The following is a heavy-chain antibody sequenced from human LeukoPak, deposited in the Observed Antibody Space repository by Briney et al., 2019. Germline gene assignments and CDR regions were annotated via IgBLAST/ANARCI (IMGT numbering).Heavy chain of an antibody. J-gene: IGHJ4*02. CDR3: AKDVAAADPFDY. D-gene: IGHD6-13*01. CDR2: ISGSGGST. V-gene: IGHV3-23*01. CDR1: GFTFSSYA. Sequence: GGCLRLSCAASGFTFSSYAMSWVRQAPGKGLGWGSAISGSGGSTYYADSVKGRFTISRDNSKNTLYLQMNSLRAEDTAVYSCAKDVAAADPFDYWGQGTLVTVSS.